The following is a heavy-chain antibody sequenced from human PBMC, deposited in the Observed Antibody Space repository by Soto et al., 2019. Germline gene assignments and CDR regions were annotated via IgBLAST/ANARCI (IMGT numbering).Heavy chain of an antibody. Sequence: QVQLVESGGGVVQPGRSLRLSCAASGFTFSRYGMHWVRQAPGKGLEWVAVISYDGRDKHHADSVKGRFTISRDNSKNTLYLQMNSLREEDTAVYFCAKDQSSWAVDYYFDNWGQGTLVTVSS. J-gene: IGHJ4*02. CDR2: ISYDGRDK. V-gene: IGHV3-30*18. D-gene: IGHD3-9*01. CDR3: AKDQSSWAVDYYFDN. CDR1: GFTFSRYG.